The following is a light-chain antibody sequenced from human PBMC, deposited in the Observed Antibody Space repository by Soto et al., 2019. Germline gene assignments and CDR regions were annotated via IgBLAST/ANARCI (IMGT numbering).Light chain of an antibody. J-gene: IGKJ5*01. CDR1: QSVSSSY. CDR2: GAS. CDR3: QQYGSSPIT. V-gene: IGKV3-20*01. Sequence: EIVLTQSPGTLSLSPGERATLSCRASQSVSSSYLAWYQQKPGKAPRLLIYGASSRATGVPYRFSGSGSGTDFTLTISRLEPEDFAVYYCQQYGSSPITFGQGTRLDI.